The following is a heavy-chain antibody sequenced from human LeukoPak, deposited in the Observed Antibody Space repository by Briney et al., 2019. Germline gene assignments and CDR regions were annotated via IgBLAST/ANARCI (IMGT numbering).Heavy chain of an antibody. CDR3: ASFLYSGSYYVGY. CDR1: GGSISSGSYY. V-gene: IGHV4-61*02. Sequence: SQTLSLTCTVSGGSISSGSYYWSWIRQPAGKGLEWIGRIYTSGSTNYNPSLKSRVTISVDTSKNQFSLKLSSVTAADTAVYYCASFLYSGSYYVGYWGQGTLVTVSS. J-gene: IGHJ4*02. D-gene: IGHD1-26*01. CDR2: IYTSGST.